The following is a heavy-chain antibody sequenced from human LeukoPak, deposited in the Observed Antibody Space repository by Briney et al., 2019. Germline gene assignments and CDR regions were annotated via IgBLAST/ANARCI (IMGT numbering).Heavy chain of an antibody. Sequence: SETLSLTCTVSGGSISSSSYYWGWIRQPPGKGLEWIGSIYHSGSTYYNPSLKSRVTISVDTSKNQFSLKLSSVTAADTAVYYCARGADYDYVWGSLHYWGQGTLVTVSS. D-gene: IGHD3-16*01. CDR3: ARGADYDYVWGSLHY. CDR1: GGSISSSSYY. V-gene: IGHV4-39*07. CDR2: IYHSGST. J-gene: IGHJ4*02.